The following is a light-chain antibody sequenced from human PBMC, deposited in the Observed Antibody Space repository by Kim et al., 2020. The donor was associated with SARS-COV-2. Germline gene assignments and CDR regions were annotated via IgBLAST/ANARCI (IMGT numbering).Light chain of an antibody. CDR1: NIGSKS. CDR2: YDS. Sequence: PGKTARITCGGNNIGSKSVHWYSHKPGQAPVLIIYYDSARPSGIPERFSGSNSGNAATLTISRVEAGDEADYYCQVWDITSDHWVFGGGTKLAV. CDR3: QVWDITSDHWV. V-gene: IGLV3-21*04. J-gene: IGLJ3*02.